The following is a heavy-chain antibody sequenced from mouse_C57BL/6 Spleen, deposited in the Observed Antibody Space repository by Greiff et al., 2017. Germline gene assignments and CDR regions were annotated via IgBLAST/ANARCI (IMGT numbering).Heavy chain of an antibody. CDR1: GYTFTSYW. D-gene: IGHD1-1*01. J-gene: IGHJ3*01. Sequence: QVHVKQPGAELVKPGASVKMSCKASGYTFTSYWITWVKQRPGQGLEWIGDIYPGSGSTNYNEKFKSKATLTVDTSSSTAYMQLSSLTSEDSAVYYCARDGIGYYYGSSYEGYWGQGTLVTVSA. CDR2: IYPGSGST. V-gene: IGHV1-55*01. CDR3: ARDGIGYYYGSSYEGY.